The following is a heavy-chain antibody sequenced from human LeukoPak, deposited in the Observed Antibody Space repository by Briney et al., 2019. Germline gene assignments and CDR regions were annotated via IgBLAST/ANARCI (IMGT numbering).Heavy chain of an antibody. J-gene: IGHJ3*02. Sequence: ASVKVSRKASGYTFTSYGISWVRQAPGQGLEWMGWISAYNGNTNYAQKLQGRVTMTTDTSTSTAYMELRSLRSDDTAVYYCARTLSILDAFDIWGQGTMVTVSS. D-gene: IGHD2-21*01. V-gene: IGHV1-18*01. CDR3: ARTLSILDAFDI. CDR2: ISAYNGNT. CDR1: GYTFTSYG.